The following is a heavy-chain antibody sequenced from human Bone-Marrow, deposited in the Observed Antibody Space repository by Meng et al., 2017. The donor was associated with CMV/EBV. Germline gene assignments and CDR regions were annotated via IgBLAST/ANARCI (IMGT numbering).Heavy chain of an antibody. V-gene: IGHV3-21*01. Sequence: GESLKISCAASGFTFSSYSMNWVRQAPGKGLEWVSSISSSSSYIYYADSVKGRFTISRDNAKNSLYLQMNSLRAEDTAVYYCARDSRFLDAFDIWGQGTMVTVSS. CDR2: ISSSSSYI. CDR1: GFTFSSYS. D-gene: IGHD3-3*01. CDR3: ARDSRFLDAFDI. J-gene: IGHJ3*02.